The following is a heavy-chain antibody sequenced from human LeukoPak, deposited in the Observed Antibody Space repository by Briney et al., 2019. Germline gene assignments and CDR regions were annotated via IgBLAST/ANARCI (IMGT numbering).Heavy chain of an antibody. J-gene: IGHJ4*02. CDR2: FDPEDGET. CDR1: GYTLTELS. V-gene: IGHV1-24*01. CDR3: ATDGYYDSSSGYFDY. Sequence: ASVNVSCKVSGYTLTELSMHWVRQAPGKGLEWMGGFDPEDGETIYAQKFQGRVTMTEDTSTDTAYMELSSLRSEDTAVYYCATDGYYDSSSGYFDYWGQGTLVTVSS. D-gene: IGHD3-22*01.